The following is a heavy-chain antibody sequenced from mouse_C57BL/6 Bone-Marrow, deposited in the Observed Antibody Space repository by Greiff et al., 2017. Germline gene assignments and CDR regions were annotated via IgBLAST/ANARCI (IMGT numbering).Heavy chain of an antibody. CDR3: ARINFITTEVDYCDY. CDR1: GFSLTSYA. J-gene: IGHJ2*01. CDR2: IWTGGGT. Sequence: QVQLQQSGPGLVAPSQSLSITCTVSGFSLTSYAISWVRQPPGQGLEWLGVIWTGGGTNYNSALKSRLSISKDNSKSQVFLKRNSLQTDDRARYYCARINFITTEVDYCDYWGQGTTLTVSS. D-gene: IGHD1-1*01. V-gene: IGHV2-9-1*01.